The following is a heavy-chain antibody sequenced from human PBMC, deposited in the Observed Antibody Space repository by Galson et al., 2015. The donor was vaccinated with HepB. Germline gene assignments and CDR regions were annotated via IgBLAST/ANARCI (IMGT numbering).Heavy chain of an antibody. V-gene: IGHV3-15*01. D-gene: IGHD6-13*01. CDR1: GLTFSNAW. J-gene: IGHJ6*02. CDR2: IKSKTDGGTT. CDR3: TTAPYSSSWFVVPSPYGMDV. Sequence: SLRLSCAASGLTFSNAWMSWVRQAPGKGLEWVGRIKSKTDGGTTDYAAPVKGRFTISRDDSKNTLYLQMNSLKTEDTAVYYCTTAPYSSSWFVVPSPYGMDVWGQGTTVTVSS.